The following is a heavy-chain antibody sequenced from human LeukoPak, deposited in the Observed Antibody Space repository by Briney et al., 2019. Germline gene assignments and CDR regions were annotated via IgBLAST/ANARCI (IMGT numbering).Heavy chain of an antibody. CDR1: GFTFSTYW. D-gene: IGHD2-21*02. J-gene: IGHJ4*02. CDR3: ARPFRFISSNTCYSYLDS. Sequence: GGSLRLSCAASGFTFSTYWMSWVRQAPGKGLEWVANIKEDGSKKDYVDSVKGRFTISRDNAKNSLNMQMNSLSPDDTAVYYCARPFRFISSNTCYSYLDSWGQGTLVTVSS. CDR2: IKEDGSKK. V-gene: IGHV3-7*01.